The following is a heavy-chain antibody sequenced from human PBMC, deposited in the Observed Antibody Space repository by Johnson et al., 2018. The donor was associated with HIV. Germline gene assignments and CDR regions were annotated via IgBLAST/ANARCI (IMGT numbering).Heavy chain of an antibody. CDR3: AKDMKGANGAFDI. D-gene: IGHD2-8*01. J-gene: IGHJ3*02. CDR1: GFTFDDYA. Sequence: VQLVESGGGLVQPGRSLRLSCAASGFTFDDYAMHWVRQAPGKGLAWVSGLSWNSGSIGYADSVKGRFTISRDNAKNSLYLQMNSLRAEDTALYYCAKDMKGANGAFDIWGQGTMVTVSS. CDR2: LSWNSGSI. V-gene: IGHV3-9*01.